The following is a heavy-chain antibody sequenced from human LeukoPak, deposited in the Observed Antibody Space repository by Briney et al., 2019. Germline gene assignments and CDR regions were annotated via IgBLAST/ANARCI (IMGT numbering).Heavy chain of an antibody. CDR3: ARGCSGGSCYSYFDY. Sequence: SVKVSCKASGGTFSSYAISWVRQAPGQGLEWMGRIIPIFGTANYAQKFQGRVTITTDESTSTAYMELSSLRSEDTAVYYCARGCSGGSCYSYFDYWGRGTLVTVSS. D-gene: IGHD2-15*01. CDR2: IIPIFGTA. CDR1: GGTFSSYA. V-gene: IGHV1-69*05. J-gene: IGHJ4*02.